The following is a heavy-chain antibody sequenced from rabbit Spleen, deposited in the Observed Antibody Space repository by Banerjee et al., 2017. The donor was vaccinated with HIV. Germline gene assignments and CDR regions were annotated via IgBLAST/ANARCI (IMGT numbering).Heavy chain of an antibody. CDR2: INIVTGKS. D-gene: IGHD4-2*01. J-gene: IGHJ3*01. V-gene: IGHV1S45*01. CDR1: GVSFSDKDV. CDR3: ARGGYGGHIYAMGL. Sequence: EQLEESGGGLVKPEGSLTLTCKASGVSFSDKDVMCWVRQAPGKGLEWIACINIVTGKSVYASWAKGRFTISKTSSTTVTLQMTSLTDADTATYFCARGGYGGHIYAMGLWGQGTLVTVS.